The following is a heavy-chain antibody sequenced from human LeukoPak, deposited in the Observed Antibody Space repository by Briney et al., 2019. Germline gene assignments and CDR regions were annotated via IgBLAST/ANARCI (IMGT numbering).Heavy chain of an antibody. CDR2: IYYGQTI. J-gene: IGHJ5*02. Sequence: PSETLSLTCTSSAASISSSSHHWGWIRQSPGKGLEWIGSIYYGQTIYYNPSLNSRVTISVVTSKDQFTLQLNSVTAADTAVYYCARGLRYCSGGSCYSGVWSWFDPWGQGTLVTVSS. CDR1: AASISSSSHH. D-gene: IGHD2-15*01. V-gene: IGHV4-39*01. CDR3: ARGLRYCSGGSCYSGVWSWFDP.